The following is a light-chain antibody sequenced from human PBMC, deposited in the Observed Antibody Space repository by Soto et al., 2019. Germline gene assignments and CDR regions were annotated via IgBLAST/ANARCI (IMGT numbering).Light chain of an antibody. V-gene: IGKV3-15*01. Sequence: EIVMTQSPATLSVSPGESAPLSCRASQSVNTNFAWYQQKPGRAPRLLIHGASTRATGIPARFSGSGSGTEFTLNISSLQSEDFAVYYCQQYNNWPPHTFGQGTKLEIK. J-gene: IGKJ2*01. CDR1: QSVNTN. CDR2: GAS. CDR3: QQYNNWPPHT.